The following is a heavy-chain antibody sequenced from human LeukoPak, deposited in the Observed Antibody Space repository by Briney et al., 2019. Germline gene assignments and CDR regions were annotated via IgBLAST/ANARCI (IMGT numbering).Heavy chain of an antibody. D-gene: IGHD6-13*01. J-gene: IGHJ4*02. Sequence: GGSLRLSCEASGFTFSDYYLSWIRQAPGKGLEWISYISGSSSHINYADSVEGRFTISRDNAKKSVYLQMDSLRVEDTAVYYCARDQIGSWWGQGTLVIVSS. V-gene: IGHV3-11*06. CDR2: ISGSSSHI. CDR3: ARDQIGSW. CDR1: GFTFSDYY.